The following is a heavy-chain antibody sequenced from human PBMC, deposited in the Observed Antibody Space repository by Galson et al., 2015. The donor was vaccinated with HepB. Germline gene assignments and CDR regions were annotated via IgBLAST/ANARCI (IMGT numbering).Heavy chain of an antibody. CDR2: INHSGST. CDR1: GGSFSGYY. J-gene: IGHJ6*03. CDR3: ARQVGELDRQNTMVRGVGYYYYYMDV. V-gene: IGHV4-34*01. Sequence: SETLSLTCAVYGGSFSGYYWSWIRQPPGKGLEWIGEINHSGSTNYNPSLKSRVTISVDTSKNQFSLKLSSVTAADTAVYYCARQVGELDRQNTMVRGVGYYYYYMDVRGKGTTVTVSS. D-gene: IGHD3-10*01.